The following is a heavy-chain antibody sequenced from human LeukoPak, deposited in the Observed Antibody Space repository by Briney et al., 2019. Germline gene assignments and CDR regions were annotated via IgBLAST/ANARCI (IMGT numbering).Heavy chain of an antibody. Sequence: SETLSLTCTVSGGSISSSSYYWGWIRQPPGKGLEWIGSIYYSGSTYYNPSLKSRVTISVDTSKNQFSLKLSSVTAADTAVYYCARDGGGGDPGAYNWFDPWGQGTLVTVSS. CDR3: ARDGGGGDPGAYNWFDP. CDR1: GGSISSSSYY. CDR2: IYYSGST. V-gene: IGHV4-39*07. D-gene: IGHD2-21*02. J-gene: IGHJ5*02.